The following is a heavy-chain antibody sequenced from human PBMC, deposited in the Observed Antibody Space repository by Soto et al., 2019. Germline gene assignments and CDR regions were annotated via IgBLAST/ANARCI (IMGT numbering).Heavy chain of an antibody. CDR1: GGSFSGYY. V-gene: IGHV4-34*01. CDR3: ARGRGYSYGYRAWFDP. D-gene: IGHD5-18*01. CDR2: INHSGST. Sequence: SETLSLTCAVYGGSFSGYYWSWIRQPPGKGLEWIGEINHSGSTNYNPSLKSRVTISVDTSKNQFSLKLSSVTAADTAVYYCARGRGYSYGYRAWFDPWGQGTLVTAPQ. J-gene: IGHJ5*02.